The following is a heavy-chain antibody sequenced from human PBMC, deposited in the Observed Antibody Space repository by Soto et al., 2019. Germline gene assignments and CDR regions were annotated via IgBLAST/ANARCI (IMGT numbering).Heavy chain of an antibody. CDR2: IIPILGIA. V-gene: IGHV1-69*02. D-gene: IGHD2-15*01. CDR3: ARVLIGQVVAPDYYYYGMDV. Sequence: QVQLVQSGAEVKKPGSSVKVSCKASGGTFSSYTISWVRQAPGQGLEWMGRIIPILGIANYAQKFQGRFTITADKSTSTAYMELSSLRSEDTAVYYCARVLIGQVVAPDYYYYGMDVWGQGTTVTVSS. CDR1: GGTFSSYT. J-gene: IGHJ6*02.